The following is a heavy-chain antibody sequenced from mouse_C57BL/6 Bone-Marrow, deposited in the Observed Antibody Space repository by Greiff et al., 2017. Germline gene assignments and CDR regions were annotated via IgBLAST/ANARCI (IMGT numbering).Heavy chain of an antibody. CDR2: INPNNGGT. J-gene: IGHJ2*01. V-gene: IGHV1-18*01. D-gene: IGHD2-5*01. CDR3: ARTTYYSNYRYFDY. CDR1: GYSFTDYN. Sequence: VQLQQSGPELVKPGASVKIPCKASGYSFTDYNMDWVKQSHGKSLEWIGDINPNNGGTIYNQKFKGKATLTVDKSSSTAYMELRSLTSEDTAVYYCARTTYYSNYRYFDYWGQGTTLTVSS.